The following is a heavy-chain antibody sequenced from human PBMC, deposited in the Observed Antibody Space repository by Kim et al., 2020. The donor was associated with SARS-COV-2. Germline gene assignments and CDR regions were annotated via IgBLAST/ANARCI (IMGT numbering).Heavy chain of an antibody. CDR2: ISSSGSTI. CDR3: ARSPPFRVVVAATARVGWFDP. J-gene: IGHJ5*02. V-gene: IGHV3-48*03. D-gene: IGHD2-15*01. CDR1: GFTFSSYE. Sequence: GGSLRLSCAASGFTFSSYEMNWVRQAPGKGLEWVSYISSSGSTIYYADSVKGRFTISRDNAKNSLYLQMNSLRAEDTAVYYCARSPPFRVVVAATARVGWFDPWGQGTLVTVSS.